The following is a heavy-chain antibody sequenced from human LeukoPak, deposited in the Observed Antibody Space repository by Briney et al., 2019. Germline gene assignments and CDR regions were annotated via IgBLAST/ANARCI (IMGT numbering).Heavy chain of an antibody. J-gene: IGHJ3*02. CDR3: ARETPELAGLGAFDI. Sequence: PGGSLRLSCAASGFTFSSYSMNWVRQAPGKGLEWVSSISSSSSYIYYADSVKGRFTISRDNAKNSLYLQMNSLRAEDTAVYYCARETPELAGLGAFDIWGQGTMVTVSS. CDR1: GFTFSSYS. CDR2: ISSSSSYI. D-gene: IGHD1-26*01. V-gene: IGHV3-21*01.